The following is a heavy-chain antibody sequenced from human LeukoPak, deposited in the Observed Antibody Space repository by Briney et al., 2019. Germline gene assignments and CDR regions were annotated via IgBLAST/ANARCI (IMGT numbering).Heavy chain of an antibody. V-gene: IGHV3-11*01. Sequence: GGSLRLSCAASGFTFSDYYMGWIRQAPGKGLEWVSYISSSGSTIYYADSVKGRFTISRDNAKNSLYLQMNSLRAEDTAVYYCARLGYCSGGSCYVGAFDIWGQGTMVTVSS. D-gene: IGHD2-15*01. CDR2: ISSSGSTI. CDR1: GFTFSDYY. CDR3: ARLGYCSGGSCYVGAFDI. J-gene: IGHJ3*02.